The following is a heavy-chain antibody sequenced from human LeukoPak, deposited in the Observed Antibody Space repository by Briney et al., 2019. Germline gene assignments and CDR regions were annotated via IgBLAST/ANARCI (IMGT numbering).Heavy chain of an antibody. CDR3: ARDTDTARALFDY. J-gene: IGHJ4*02. CDR1: GFTFSSYE. V-gene: IGHV3-48*03. Sequence: GGSLRLSCAASGFTFSSYEMNWVRQAPGKGLEWVSYISSSGSTIYYAVSVNGRFTISRDNAKNSRYLQMNSLGAEDTAVYYCARDTDTARALFDYWGQGTLVTVSS. CDR2: ISSSGSTI. D-gene: IGHD5-18*01.